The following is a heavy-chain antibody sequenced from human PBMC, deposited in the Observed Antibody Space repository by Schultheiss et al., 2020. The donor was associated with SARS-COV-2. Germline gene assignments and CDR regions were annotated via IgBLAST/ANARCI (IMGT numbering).Heavy chain of an antibody. CDR3: ARSHSSSWSPVPYYYYGMDV. J-gene: IGHJ6*02. CDR1: GFTFSSYA. Sequence: GESLKISCAASGFTFSSYAMHWVRQAPGKGLEWVAVISYDGSNKYYADSVKGRFTISRDNSKNTLYLQMNSLRAKDTAVYYCARSHSSSWSPVPYYYYGMDVWGQGTTVTVSS. V-gene: IGHV3-30*04. CDR2: ISYDGSNK. D-gene: IGHD6-13*01.